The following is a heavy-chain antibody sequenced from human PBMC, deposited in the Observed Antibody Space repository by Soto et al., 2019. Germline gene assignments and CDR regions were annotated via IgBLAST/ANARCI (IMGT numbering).Heavy chain of an antibody. V-gene: IGHV4-30-2*01. D-gene: IGHD4-4*01. CDR2: IYHSGST. Sequence: QLQLQESGSGLVKPSQTLSLTCAVSGGSINTATHSWSWIRQPPGKGLEWIGYIYHSGSTYYNPSVKSRATISIDTSTHPSTRRQSSVTAADTAVYYCARGGGVTTTGDDYWGQGILVTVSS. CDR1: GGSINTATHS. J-gene: IGHJ4*02. CDR3: ARGGGVTTTGDDY.